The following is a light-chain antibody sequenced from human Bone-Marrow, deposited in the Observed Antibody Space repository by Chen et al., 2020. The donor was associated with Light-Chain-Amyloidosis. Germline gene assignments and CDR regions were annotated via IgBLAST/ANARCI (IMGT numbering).Light chain of an antibody. CDR2: GAS. CDR1: QAISRW. Sequence: DIQMTQSPSSVSASVGDRVTITCRANQAISRWLAWYQQKPGKAPQLLIYGASTLQSGVPSRFSGSGAVTDFTLTINALQPEDFAVYFCQQYGNSPQTFGQGTKVEIK. CDR3: QQYGNSPQT. V-gene: IGKV1-12*01. J-gene: IGKJ1*01.